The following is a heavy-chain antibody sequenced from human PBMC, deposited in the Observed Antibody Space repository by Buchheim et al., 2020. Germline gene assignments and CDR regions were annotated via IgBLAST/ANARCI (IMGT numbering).Heavy chain of an antibody. CDR2: IYYNGST. V-gene: IGHV4-30-4*01. J-gene: IGHJ6*02. Sequence: QVQLQESGPGLVKPSQTLSLTCTVSGGSISSGDYYWSWIRQPPGKGLEWIGYIYYNGSTYYNPSLKSRLTKSVDPSKNQISLKLRSVTAADTAMYYCARGEQYCSSTNCYRDYYGMDVWGQGTT. D-gene: IGHD2-2*01. CDR3: ARGEQYCSSTNCYRDYYGMDV. CDR1: GGSISSGDYY.